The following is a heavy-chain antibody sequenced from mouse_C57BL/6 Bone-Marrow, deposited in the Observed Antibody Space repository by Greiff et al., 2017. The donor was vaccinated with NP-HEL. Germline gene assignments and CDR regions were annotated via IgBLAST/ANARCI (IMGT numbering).Heavy chain of an antibody. CDR3: TPIYYYGSSIPLNYAMDY. D-gene: IGHD1-1*01. CDR1: GFNIKDYY. J-gene: IGHJ4*01. Sequence: EVQLQESGAELVRPGASVKLSCTASGFNIKDYYMHWVKQRPEQGLEWIGRIDPEDGDTEYAPKFQGKATMTADTSSNTAYLQLSSLTSEDTAVYYCTPIYYYGSSIPLNYAMDYWGQGTSVTVSS. V-gene: IGHV14-1*01. CDR2: IDPEDGDT.